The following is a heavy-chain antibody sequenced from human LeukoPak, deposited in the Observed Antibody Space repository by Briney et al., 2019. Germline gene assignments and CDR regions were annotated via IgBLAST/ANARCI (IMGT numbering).Heavy chain of an antibody. CDR2: ISWNSGTI. CDR1: GFTFDDYA. Sequence: GGSLRLSCAAPGFTFDDYAMHWGRQAPGKGLEWVSGISWNSGTIGYADSVKGRFTISRDNAKNSLYLQMNSLRAEDTALYYCAKEGDGYNYFDYWGQGTLVTVSS. V-gene: IGHV3-9*01. CDR3: AKEGDGYNYFDY. J-gene: IGHJ4*02. D-gene: IGHD5-24*01.